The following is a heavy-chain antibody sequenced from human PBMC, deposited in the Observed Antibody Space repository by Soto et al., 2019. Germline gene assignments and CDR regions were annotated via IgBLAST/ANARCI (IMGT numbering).Heavy chain of an antibody. CDR1: SGSISSSNW. CDR2: IYHSGST. V-gene: IGHV4-4*02. Sequence: SETLSLTCAVSSGSISSSNWWSWVRQPPGKGLEWIGEIYHSGSTNYNPSLKSRVTISVDKSKNQFSLKLSSVTAADTAVYYCARDPTGRYTVTMPFDYWGQGTLVT. D-gene: IGHD4-17*01. J-gene: IGHJ4*02. CDR3: ARDPTGRYTVTMPFDY.